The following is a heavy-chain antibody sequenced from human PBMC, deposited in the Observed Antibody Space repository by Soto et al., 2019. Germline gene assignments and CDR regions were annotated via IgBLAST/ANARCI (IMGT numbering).Heavy chain of an antibody. V-gene: IGHV1-18*01. D-gene: IGHD4-17*01. J-gene: IGHJ3*02. CDR1: GNSVTSYA. CDR3: ARSTTPDAFDI. Sequence: ASVKVSCKASGNSVTSYAVHWVRHAPGQGLEWMGWISACTGNTNYAQKLQGRVTMTTDTSTSTAYMELRSLRSDDTAVYYCARSTTPDAFDIWGQGTMVTVSS. CDR2: ISACTGNT.